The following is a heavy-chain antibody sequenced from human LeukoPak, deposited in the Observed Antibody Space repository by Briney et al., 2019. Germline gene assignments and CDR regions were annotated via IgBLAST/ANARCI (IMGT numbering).Heavy chain of an antibody. D-gene: IGHD2-15*01. CDR2: ISGSGGST. J-gene: IGHJ4*02. Sequence: PGGSLRLSCAASGLTFSSYAMSWVRQAPGKGLEWVSAISGSGGSTYYADSVKGRFTISRDNSRDTLSLQMSSLRAEDTAVYYCTRSAYCTGGTCYSKTFDYWGQGTLVTVSS. CDR1: GLTFSSYA. V-gene: IGHV3-23*01. CDR3: TRSAYCTGGTCYSKTFDY.